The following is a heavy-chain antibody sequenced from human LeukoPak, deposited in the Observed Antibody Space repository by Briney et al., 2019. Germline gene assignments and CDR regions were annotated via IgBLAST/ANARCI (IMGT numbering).Heavy chain of an antibody. CDR3: ARDRVVRGSNPGMDV. D-gene: IGHD3-10*01. CDR2: ISSSSSYI. CDR1: GFTFSSYS. Sequence: GGSLRLSCAASGFTFSSYSMNWVRQAPGKGLEWVSSISSSSSYIYYADSVKGRFTVSRDNAKNSLYLQMNSLRAEDTAVYYCARDRVVRGSNPGMDVWGQGTTVTVSS. V-gene: IGHV3-21*01. J-gene: IGHJ6*02.